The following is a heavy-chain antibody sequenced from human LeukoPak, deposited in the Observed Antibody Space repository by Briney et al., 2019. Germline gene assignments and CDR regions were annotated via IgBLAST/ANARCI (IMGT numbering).Heavy chain of an antibody. CDR1: GGSLSSGSYY. V-gene: IGHV4-61*01. CDR3: ARDSGSYYNGFDP. CDR2: IYYSGST. D-gene: IGHD1-26*01. Sequence: ADTLSLTCTVSGGSLSSGSYYGSSVRQPPGGGLGLVGYIYYSGSTNYNPSLKSRVTISVDTSKNQFSLKLSSVTAADTAVYYCARDSGSYYNGFDPCGEGTLVTVSS. J-gene: IGHJ5*02.